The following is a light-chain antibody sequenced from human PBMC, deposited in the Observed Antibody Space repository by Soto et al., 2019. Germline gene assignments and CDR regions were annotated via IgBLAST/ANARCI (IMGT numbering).Light chain of an antibody. CDR2: SAS. J-gene: IGKJ5*01. V-gene: IGKV1-39*01. CDR3: QQSLTMPIT. Sequence: DIQMTQSPASLSVSVGDRVTITCRASQSINNYLNWYMQRPGQAPKXXSRSASTLQRGVPSRFSGSGSRTEFTLTIADLQPDDFGTYYCQQSLTMPITFGHGTRLEIK. CDR1: QSINNY.